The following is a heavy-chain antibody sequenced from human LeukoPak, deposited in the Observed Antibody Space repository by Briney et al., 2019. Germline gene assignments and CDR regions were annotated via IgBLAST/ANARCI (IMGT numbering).Heavy chain of an antibody. V-gene: IGHV3-21*01. J-gene: IGHJ4*02. Sequence: GGSLRLSCAASGFTFSSYSMNWVRQAPGKGLEWVSSISSSSSYIYYADSVKGRFTISRDNAKNSLYLQMKSLRGEDTAVYYCARESTMVRGALDYWGQGTLVTVSS. CDR1: GFTFSSYS. CDR3: ARESTMVRGALDY. D-gene: IGHD3-10*01. CDR2: ISSSSSYI.